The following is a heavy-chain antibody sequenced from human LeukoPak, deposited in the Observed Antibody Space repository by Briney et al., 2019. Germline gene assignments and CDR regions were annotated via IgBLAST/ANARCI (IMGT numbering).Heavy chain of an antibody. Sequence: GGSLRLSCAASGFTFSSYSMNWVRQAPGKGLEWVSSISSSSTYIYYADSVEGRFTISRDNAKNSLYLQMNSLRAEDTAVYYCVTDITMVRGVIITDYWGQGTLVTVSS. D-gene: IGHD3-10*01. J-gene: IGHJ4*02. CDR3: VTDITMVRGVIITDY. CDR1: GFTFSSYS. V-gene: IGHV3-21*04. CDR2: ISSSSTYI.